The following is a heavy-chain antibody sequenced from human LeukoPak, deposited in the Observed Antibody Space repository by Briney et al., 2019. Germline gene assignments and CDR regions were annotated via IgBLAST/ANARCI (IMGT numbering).Heavy chain of an antibody. J-gene: IGHJ3*02. CDR3: ATHRSSWYSDAFDI. CDR2: IIPIFGTA. Sequence: ASVKVSCKASGGTFSSYAISWVRQAPGQGLEWMGGIIPIFGTANYAQKFQGRVTITADESTSTAYMELRSLRSEDTAVYYCATHRSSWYSDAFDIWGQGTMVTVSS. V-gene: IGHV1-69*01. CDR1: GGTFSSYA. D-gene: IGHD6-13*01.